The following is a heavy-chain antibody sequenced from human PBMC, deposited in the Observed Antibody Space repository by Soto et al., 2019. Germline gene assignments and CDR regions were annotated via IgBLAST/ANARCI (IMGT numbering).Heavy chain of an antibody. V-gene: IGHV3-21*06. CDR1: GFTFTRYS. Sequence: GGSLRLSCAASGFTFTRYSMNWVRQAPGKGLEWVSSISSTTNYIYYGDSMKGRFTISRDNAKNSLYLEMNSLRAEGTAVYYCARESEDLTSNFDYWGQGTLVTVSS. CDR3: ARESEDLTSNFDY. J-gene: IGHJ4*02. CDR2: ISSTTNYI.